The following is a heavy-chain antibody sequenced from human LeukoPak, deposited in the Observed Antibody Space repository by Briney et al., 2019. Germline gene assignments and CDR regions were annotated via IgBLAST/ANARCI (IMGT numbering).Heavy chain of an antibody. CDR3: AREGGSYYGYFDY. D-gene: IGHD1-26*01. J-gene: IGHJ4*02. Sequence: GGSLRLSCAASGFTVSGNYMSWVRQAPGKGLEWVSVIYSGGSTYYADSVKGRFTISRDNSKNTLYLQMNSLRAEDTAVYYCAREGGSYYGYFDYWGQGTLVTVSS. V-gene: IGHV3-66*01. CDR2: IYSGGST. CDR1: GFTVSGNY.